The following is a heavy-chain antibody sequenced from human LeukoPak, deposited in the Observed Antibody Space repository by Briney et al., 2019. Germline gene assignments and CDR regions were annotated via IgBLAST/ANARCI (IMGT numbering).Heavy chain of an antibody. V-gene: IGHV3-7*04. CDR3: ARKRGDI. J-gene: IGHJ3*02. Sequence: GGSLGLSCAASGFSFSTYWMSWVRQAPGRGLEWVANIKYDGREKYYVDSVRGRFAISRDNAKNSLYLQMNSLRAEATDVYYCARKRGDIRGPGTVVTVSS. CDR1: GFSFSTYW. CDR2: IKYDGREK.